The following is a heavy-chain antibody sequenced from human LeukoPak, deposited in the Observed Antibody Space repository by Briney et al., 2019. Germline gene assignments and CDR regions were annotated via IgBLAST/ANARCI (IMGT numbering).Heavy chain of an antibody. CDR2: VRFDGSDH. CDR1: GFTFSDYG. CDR3: ARLEVSVLRFLEWLSPVDY. Sequence: EPGGSLRLSCAASGFTFSDYGIHWVRQAPGKGLQWVAVVRFDGSDHYHEDYVKGRFTISRDNAKNSLYLQMNSLRAEDTAVYYCARLEVSVLRFLEWLSPVDYWGQGTLVTVSS. D-gene: IGHD3-3*01. V-gene: IGHV3-33*03. J-gene: IGHJ4*02.